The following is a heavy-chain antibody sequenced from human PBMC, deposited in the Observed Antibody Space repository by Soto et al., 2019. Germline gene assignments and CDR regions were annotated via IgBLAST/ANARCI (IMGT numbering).Heavy chain of an antibody. D-gene: IGHD5-18*01. V-gene: IGHV3-30*18. J-gene: IGHJ4*02. CDR3: AKDIEGNSYGLGHY. CDR1: GFTFSTYG. Sequence: QVQLVESGGGVVQPGRSLRLSCAASGFTFSTYGMHWVRQAPGKGLEWVAVISYDGSRKYYVDSVKGRFAISRDNSKNAMHLQMNSLRAEDTAVYYCAKDIEGNSYGLGHYWGQGTLVTVSS. CDR2: ISYDGSRK.